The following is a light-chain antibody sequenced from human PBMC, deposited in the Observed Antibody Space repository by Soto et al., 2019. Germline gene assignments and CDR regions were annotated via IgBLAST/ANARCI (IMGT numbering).Light chain of an antibody. CDR1: SSDVGGYNY. Sequence: QSALTQSPSASGSPGQSVTIACTGTSSDVGGYNYVSWYQQYPGRAPKLMIYEVTKRPSGVPDRFSGSKSGNTASLTVSGLQAEAEADYYCSSYAASNNFYFVFGGGTQLTVL. V-gene: IGLV2-8*01. CDR2: EVT. CDR3: SSYAASNNFYFV. J-gene: IGLJ3*02.